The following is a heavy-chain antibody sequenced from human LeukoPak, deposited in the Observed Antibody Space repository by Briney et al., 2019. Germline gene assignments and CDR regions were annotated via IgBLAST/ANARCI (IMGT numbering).Heavy chain of an antibody. J-gene: IGHJ4*02. V-gene: IGHV4-59*01. CDR2: IYNSGSP. Sequence: PSETLSLTCTVSGGSISIYYWSWIRQPPGNGLEWIGYIYNSGSPNYNPSLQSRVTISVDTSKNQFSLILSSVTAADTAVYYCARDLRGTSCYDYWGPGTLVTVSS. D-gene: IGHD2-2*01. CDR1: GGSISIYY. CDR3: ARDLRGTSCYDY.